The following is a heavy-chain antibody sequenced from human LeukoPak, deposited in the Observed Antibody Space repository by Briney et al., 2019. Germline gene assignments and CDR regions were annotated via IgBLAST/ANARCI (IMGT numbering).Heavy chain of an antibody. CDR3: ARDHLLFRQPPNWFDP. Sequence: GASVKVSCKASGYTFSDYYMHWVRQAPGQGLEWMGWINPDSGGTKYAQKFQDRVTMTSDTSISTAYMGLSRLRSDDTAVYYCARDHLLFRQPPNWFDPWGQGTLVTVSS. V-gene: IGHV1-2*02. CDR1: GYTFSDYY. D-gene: IGHD1-14*01. J-gene: IGHJ5*02. CDR2: INPDSGGT.